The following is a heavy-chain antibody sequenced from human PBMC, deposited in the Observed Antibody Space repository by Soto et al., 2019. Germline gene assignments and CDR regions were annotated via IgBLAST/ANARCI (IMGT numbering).Heavy chain of an antibody. J-gene: IGHJ4*02. CDR2: ISGSGGRT. CDR1: GFTFSSYD. Sequence: ESGGGLVQPGGSLRLSCAASGFTFSSYDMTWVRQAPGKGLEWVSVISGSGGRTYYADSVKGRFTISRDNSKNTLYLQMNSLRAEDTAVYYCAKDPEYSSSWHYWGQGTLVTVSS. D-gene: IGHD6-13*01. V-gene: IGHV3-23*01. CDR3: AKDPEYSSSWHY.